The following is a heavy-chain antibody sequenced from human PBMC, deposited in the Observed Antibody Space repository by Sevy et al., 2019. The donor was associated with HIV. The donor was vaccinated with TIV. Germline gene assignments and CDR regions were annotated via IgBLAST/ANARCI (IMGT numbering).Heavy chain of an antibody. J-gene: IGHJ4*02. D-gene: IGHD3-16*01. CDR3: ARCPGHYAFDD. CDR1: GFTFNTNS. CDR2: IGTAAGVT. Sequence: GGSLRLSCPASGFTFNTNSLIWVRQTPEKGLEWLSFIGTAAGVTYYADSVKGRFTIARDNAKNSLYLQMNRLRDEDTGVYDCARCPGHYAFDDWGQGALVTVSS. V-gene: IGHV3-48*02.